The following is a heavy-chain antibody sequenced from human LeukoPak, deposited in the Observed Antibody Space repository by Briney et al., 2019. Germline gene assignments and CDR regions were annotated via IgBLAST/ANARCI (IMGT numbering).Heavy chain of an antibody. Sequence: ASVKVSCKASGGTFSSYAISWVRQAPGHGLEWMGGIIPFFGTANYAQKFQGRVTITTDESTSTAYMELSSLRSADTAVYYCARVPVADDNWFDPWGQGTLVTVSS. J-gene: IGHJ5*02. CDR3: ARVPVADDNWFDP. D-gene: IGHD6-19*01. CDR1: GGTFSSYA. CDR2: IIPFFGTA. V-gene: IGHV1-69*05.